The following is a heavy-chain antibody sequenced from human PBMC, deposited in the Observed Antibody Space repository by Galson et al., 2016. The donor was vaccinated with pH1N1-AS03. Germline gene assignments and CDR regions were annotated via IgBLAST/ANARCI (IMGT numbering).Heavy chain of an antibody. CDR1: GFTFSSSW. Sequence: SLRLSCAASGFTFSSSWMHWVRHAPGKGLVSLSLVKSDGSHTYYADSVKGRFTISRDNAKNTLHLQMDSLRAEDTAVYYCARDWTGSIDYWGQGTLVTVSS. J-gene: IGHJ4*02. D-gene: IGHD3/OR15-3a*01. V-gene: IGHV3-74*01. CDR3: ARDWTGSIDY. CDR2: VKSDGSHT.